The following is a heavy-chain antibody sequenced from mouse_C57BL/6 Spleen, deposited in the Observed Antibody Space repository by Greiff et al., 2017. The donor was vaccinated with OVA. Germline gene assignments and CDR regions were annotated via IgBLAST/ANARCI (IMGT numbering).Heavy chain of an antibody. J-gene: IGHJ2*01. V-gene: IGHV1-54*01. Sequence: QVQLKESGAELVRPGTSVKVSCKASGYAFTNYLIEWVKQRPGQGLEWIGVINPGSGGPNYNEKFQGKATLTADKSSSTAYMQRSSLTSEDAAVYFCARSTTFYYFDYWGQGTTLTVSS. CDR3: ARSTTFYYFDY. CDR1: GYAFTNYL. CDR2: INPGSGGP. D-gene: IGHD1-1*01.